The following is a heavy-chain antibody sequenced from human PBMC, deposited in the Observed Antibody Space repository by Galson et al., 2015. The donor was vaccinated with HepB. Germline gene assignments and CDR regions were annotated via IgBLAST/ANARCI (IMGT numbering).Heavy chain of an antibody. Sequence: SLRLSCAASGFTFDDYTMHWVRQAPGKGLEWVSLINWAGDNSYYADSVKDRFTISRDNNKDSLYLQMNSLRTEDTALYYCAKDTAVAGYYFDYWGQGTLVTVSS. CDR3: AKDTAVAGYYFDY. J-gene: IGHJ4*02. CDR1: GFTFDDYT. CDR2: INWAGDNS. V-gene: IGHV3-43*01. D-gene: IGHD6-19*01.